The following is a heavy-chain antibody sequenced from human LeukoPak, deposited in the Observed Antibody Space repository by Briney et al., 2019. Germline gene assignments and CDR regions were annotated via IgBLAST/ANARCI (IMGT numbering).Heavy chain of an antibody. V-gene: IGHV1-2*06. J-gene: IGHJ4*02. D-gene: IGHD4-17*01. CDR2: INPNSGDT. Sequence: ASVKVSCKAYGYTFTGYYMHWVRQAPGQGLEWMGRINPNSGDTNFAQKFQGRVTMTRDTSLSTAYMELSRLRSDDTAVYYCANLMTTVTAGPFDYWGQGTLVTVSS. CDR1: GYTFTGYY. CDR3: ANLMTTVTAGPFDY.